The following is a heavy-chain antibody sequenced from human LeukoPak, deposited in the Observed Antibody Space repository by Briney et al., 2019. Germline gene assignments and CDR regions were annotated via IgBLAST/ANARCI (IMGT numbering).Heavy chain of an antibody. CDR2: ISYDGSKK. D-gene: IGHD1/OR15-1a*01. Sequence: PGGSLRLSCAASGFTFSDYAIHWVRQAPGKGLEWVAVISYDGSKKYYADSVKGRFIISRDNSKNTLYLQMDSLRVEDTAVYYRARELTGTTSGFDYWGQGTLVTVSS. V-gene: IGHV3-30-3*01. J-gene: IGHJ4*02. CDR3: ARELTGTTSGFDY. CDR1: GFTFSDYA.